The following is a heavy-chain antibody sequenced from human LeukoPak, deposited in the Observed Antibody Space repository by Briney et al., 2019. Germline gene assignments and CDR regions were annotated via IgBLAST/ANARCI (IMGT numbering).Heavy chain of an antibody. J-gene: IGHJ5*02. CDR3: ARDRITMVRGVIMSNWFDP. CDR2: IYHSGST. D-gene: IGHD3-10*01. CDR1: GGSISSSNW. V-gene: IGHV4-4*02. Sequence: SETLSLTCAVSGGSISSSNWWSWVRQPPGKGLEWIGEIYHSGSTNYNPSLKSRVTISVDKSKNQFSLKLSSVTAADTAVYYCARDRITMVRGVIMSNWFDPWGQGTLVTVSS.